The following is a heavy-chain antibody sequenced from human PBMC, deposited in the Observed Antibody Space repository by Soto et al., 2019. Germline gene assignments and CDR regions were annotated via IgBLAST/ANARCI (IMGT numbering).Heavy chain of an antibody. CDR2: IPSRGRP. CDR1: SASVAGGSDY. CDR3: ARDTYSGYDFGL. Sequence: TLSLTCSVSSASVAGGSDYWSGVRQPPGKGLEWIGYIPSRGRPFYNPSLTSRGTISADTSKNQLSLQLTSVTAADTAVYYCARDTYSGYDFGLWGQGTLVTVSS. D-gene: IGHD5-12*01. J-gene: IGHJ4*02. V-gene: IGHV4-30-4*01.